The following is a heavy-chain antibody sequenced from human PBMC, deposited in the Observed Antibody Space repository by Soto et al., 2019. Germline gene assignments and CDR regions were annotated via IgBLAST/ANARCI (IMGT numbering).Heavy chain of an antibody. Sequence: PSETLSLTCAVYGGSFSGYYWSWIRQPPGKGLEWIGEINHSGSTNYNPSLKSRVTISVDTSKNQFSLKLSSVTAADTAVYYCASGRRKNWNYAYYYYYGMDVWGQGTTVTVSS. D-gene: IGHD1-7*01. V-gene: IGHV4-34*01. CDR3: ASGRRKNWNYAYYYYYGMDV. CDR2: INHSGST. CDR1: GGSFSGYY. J-gene: IGHJ6*02.